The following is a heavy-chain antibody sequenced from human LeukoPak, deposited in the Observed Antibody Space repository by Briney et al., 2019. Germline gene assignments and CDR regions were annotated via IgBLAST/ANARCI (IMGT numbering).Heavy chain of an antibody. J-gene: IGHJ4*02. Sequence: GRSLRLSCAASGSTLSSYGMHWVRQAPGKGLEWVAVISYDGSNKYYADSVKGRFTISRDNSKNTLYLQMNSLRAEDTAVYYCAKDRLDEISSGCFDYWGQGTLVTVSS. CDR2: ISYDGSNK. CDR3: AKDRLDEISSGCFDY. CDR1: GSTLSSYG. D-gene: IGHD3-22*01. V-gene: IGHV3-30*18.